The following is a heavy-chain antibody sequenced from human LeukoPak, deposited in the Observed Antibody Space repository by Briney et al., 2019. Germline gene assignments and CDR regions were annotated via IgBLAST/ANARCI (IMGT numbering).Heavy chain of an antibody. V-gene: IGHV4-4*07. Sequence: SETLSLTCTVSGDSISGYFWSWIRQPAGKGLEWIGRMHADGDSNYNPSLKSRITLSFDTSENQFSLTLTSVTAADTAVYFCARAPSGCGGTCAFDSWGQGTLVTVSS. CDR1: GDSISGYF. D-gene: IGHD2-15*01. J-gene: IGHJ4*02. CDR2: MHADGDS. CDR3: ARAPSGCGGTCAFDS.